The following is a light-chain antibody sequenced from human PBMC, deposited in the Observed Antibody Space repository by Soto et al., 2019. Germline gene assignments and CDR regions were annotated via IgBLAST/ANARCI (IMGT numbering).Light chain of an antibody. CDR3: QQYNNWPPWT. Sequence: VMTQSPVSLSVSPGKRVTLSCRASQSVSSNLAWLQQKPGQAPRLLIYHASTRATGIPARFSGSGSGTEFTLTISSLQSEDFAVYYCQQYNNWPPWTFGQGTKVDIK. CDR2: HAS. CDR1: QSVSSN. J-gene: IGKJ1*01. V-gene: IGKV3-15*01.